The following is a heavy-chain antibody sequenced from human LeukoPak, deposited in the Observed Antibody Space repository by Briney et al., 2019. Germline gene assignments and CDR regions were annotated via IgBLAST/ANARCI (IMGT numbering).Heavy chain of an antibody. CDR2: TSSSSSTI. J-gene: IGHJ4*02. CDR1: GFTFSSYA. CDR3: APGYSSSWYYFDY. V-gene: IGHV3-48*04. D-gene: IGHD6-13*01. Sequence: GRSLRLSCAASGFTFSSYAMHWVRQAPGKGLEWVSYTSSSSSTIYYADSVKGRFTISRDNAKNSLYLQMNSLRAEDTAVYYCAPGYSSSWYYFDYWGQGTLVTVSS.